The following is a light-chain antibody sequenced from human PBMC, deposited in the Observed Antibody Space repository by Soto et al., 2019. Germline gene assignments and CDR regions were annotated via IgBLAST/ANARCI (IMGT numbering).Light chain of an antibody. Sequence: QSALTQPASVSGSPGQSITISCTGTSSDVGYDNYVSWFQQHPGKAPKLMIYEVSRRPSGVSNRFSASKSANTASLIISGLQAEDEADYYCSAYAASNKVLFGGGTKLTVL. CDR1: SSDVGYDNY. V-gene: IGLV2-14*01. CDR3: SAYAASNKVL. CDR2: EVS. J-gene: IGLJ2*01.